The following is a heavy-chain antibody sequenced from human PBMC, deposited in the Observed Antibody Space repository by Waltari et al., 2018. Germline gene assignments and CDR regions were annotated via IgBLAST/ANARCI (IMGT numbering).Heavy chain of an antibody. CDR2: IGRSSSTI. CDR1: GFTFSGYS. J-gene: IGHJ3*01. CDR3: AKDQGVILTILTTTRALDV. V-gene: IGHV3-48*04. Sequence: EVQLVESGGGLVQPGGSLRLSCAASGFTFSGYSMNWVRQAPGKGLEWVSYIGRSSSTIYYADSVKGRFTISRDNAKNAVYLQMYALRPEDTAVYYCAKDQGVILTILTTTRALDVWGPGTMVTVSS. D-gene: IGHD4-4*01.